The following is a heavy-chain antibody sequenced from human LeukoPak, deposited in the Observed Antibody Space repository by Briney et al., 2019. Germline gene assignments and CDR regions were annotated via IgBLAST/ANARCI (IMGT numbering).Heavy chain of an antibody. CDR3: ASGPGTPKGIDY. J-gene: IGHJ4*02. Sequence: SVKVSCKASGGTFSSYAISWVRQAPGQGLEWMGGIITIFGTANYAQKFQGRVTITADESTSTAYMELSSLRSEDTAVYYCASGPGTPKGIDYWGQGTLVTVSP. CDR1: GGTFSSYA. D-gene: IGHD1-26*01. CDR2: IITIFGTA. V-gene: IGHV1-69*13.